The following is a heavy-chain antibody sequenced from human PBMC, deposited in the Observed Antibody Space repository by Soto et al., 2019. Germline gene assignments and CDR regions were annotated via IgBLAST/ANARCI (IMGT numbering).Heavy chain of an antibody. V-gene: IGHV3-30-3*01. J-gene: IGHJ4*02. CDR3: ARDIEQWLVTESFDY. Sequence: GGSLRLSCAASGFTFSSYAMHWVRQAPGKGLEWVAVISYDGSNKYYADSVKGRFTISRDNSKNTLYLQMNSLRAEDTAVYYCARDIEQWLVTESFDYWGQGTLVTVSS. CDR1: GFTFSSYA. CDR2: ISYDGSNK. D-gene: IGHD6-19*01.